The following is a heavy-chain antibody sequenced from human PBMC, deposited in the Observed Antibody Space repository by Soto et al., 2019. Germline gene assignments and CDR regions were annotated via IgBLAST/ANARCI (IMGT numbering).Heavy chain of an antibody. CDR2: INHSGST. Sequence: QVQLQQWGAGLLKPSETLSLTCAVYGGSFSGYYWSWIRQPPGKGLEWIGEINHSGSTNYNPSLKSRVTISVDTSKNQCALKLSSVTAADTAVYYCARGLPFWSGYLAYREERNNWFDPWGQGTLVTVSS. D-gene: IGHD3-3*01. J-gene: IGHJ5*02. CDR3: ARGLPFWSGYLAYREERNNWFDP. CDR1: GGSFSGYY. V-gene: IGHV4-34*01.